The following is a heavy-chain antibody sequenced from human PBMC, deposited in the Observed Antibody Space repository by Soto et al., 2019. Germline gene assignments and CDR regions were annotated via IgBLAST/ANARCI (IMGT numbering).Heavy chain of an antibody. D-gene: IGHD2-15*01. V-gene: IGHV4-59*01. Sequence: QVQLQESGPGLVKPSETLSLTCTVSGGSISSYYWSWIRQPPGKGLEWIGYIYYSGSNNYNTSLKSRVPISVDTTKNPFSLKLSSVTAADTAVYYCARYVAYYGMDVWGQGTTVAVSS. CDR3: ARYVAYYGMDV. CDR2: IYYSGSN. CDR1: GGSISSYY. J-gene: IGHJ6*02.